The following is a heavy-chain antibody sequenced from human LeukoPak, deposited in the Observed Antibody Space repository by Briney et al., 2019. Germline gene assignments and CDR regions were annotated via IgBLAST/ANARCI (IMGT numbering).Heavy chain of an antibody. Sequence: SETLSLTCTVSGYSISSGYHWGWIRQPPGKGLEWIGTIYHSGSTYYNPSLKSRVTISVDTSKNQFSLKLSSVTAADTAVYYCANEREYGDYEDAFDIWGQGTMVTVSS. V-gene: IGHV4-38-2*02. J-gene: IGHJ3*02. D-gene: IGHD4-17*01. CDR3: ANEREYGDYEDAFDI. CDR2: IYHSGST. CDR1: GYSISSGYH.